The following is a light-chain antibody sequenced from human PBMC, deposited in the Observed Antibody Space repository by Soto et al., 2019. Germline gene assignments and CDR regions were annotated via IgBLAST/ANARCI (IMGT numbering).Light chain of an antibody. J-gene: IGKJ5*01. CDR3: QQYGSSPIT. CDR2: GVS. CDR1: QTFSSTY. Sequence: EIVLTQSPGTLSLSPGERATLSCRASQTFSSTYLAWYQQKPGQTPRLLMYGVSRRATGIPDRFSGSGSGTDSTLTISRLEPEDFGVYYCQQYGSSPITFGQGTRLEIK. V-gene: IGKV3-20*01.